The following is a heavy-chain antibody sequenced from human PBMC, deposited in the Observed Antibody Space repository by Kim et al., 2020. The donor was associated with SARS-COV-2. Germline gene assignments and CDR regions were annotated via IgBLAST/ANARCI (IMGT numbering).Heavy chain of an antibody. D-gene: IGHD1-26*01. CDR1: GYSFTNYW. J-gene: IGHJ4*02. CDR3: ARLYSGSYNEVFDY. CDR2: IYPGDSES. V-gene: IGHV5-51*01. Sequence: GESLKISCKGSGYSFTNYWIGWVRQMPGKGLEWMGIIYPGDSESRHSPSVQGQVTLSADKSISTAYLQWSSLKASDTAMYYCARLYSGSYNEVFDYWGQGTLVTVSS.